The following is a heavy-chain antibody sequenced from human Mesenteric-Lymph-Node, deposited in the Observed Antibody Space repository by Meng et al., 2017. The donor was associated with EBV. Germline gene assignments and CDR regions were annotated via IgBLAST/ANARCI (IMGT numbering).Heavy chain of an antibody. J-gene: IGHJ5*02. CDR3: ARDNRSWFVP. CDR1: GYTFSSYT. D-gene: IGHD1-14*01. CDR2: INPGNGNT. V-gene: IGHV1-3*01. Sequence: QVQLLQSGAGVKKPGASVKVSCKASGYTFSSYTMHWVRQAPGQRLEWMGWINPGNGNTKYSQKFQVRVTITRDTSASTAYMELSSLRSEDTAVYYCARDNRSWFVPWGQGTLVTVSS.